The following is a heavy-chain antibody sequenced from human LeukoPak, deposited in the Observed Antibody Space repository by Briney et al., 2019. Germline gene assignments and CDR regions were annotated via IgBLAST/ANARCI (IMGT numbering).Heavy chain of an antibody. V-gene: IGHV1-18*01. CDR1: GYTFTSYG. J-gene: IGHJ4*02. CDR3: ARDYAIRYFDWLPGGY. D-gene: IGHD3-9*01. CDR2: ISAYNGNT. Sequence: ASVKVSCKASGYTFTSYGISWVRQAPGQGLEWMGWISAYNGNTNYVQKLQGRVTMTTDTSTSTAYMELRSLRSDDTAVYYCARDYAIRYFDWLPGGYWGQGTLVTVSS.